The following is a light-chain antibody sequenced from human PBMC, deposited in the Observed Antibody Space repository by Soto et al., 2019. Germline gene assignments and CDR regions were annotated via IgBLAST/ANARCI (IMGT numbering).Light chain of an antibody. CDR2: DAS. Sequence: DIQMTQSPSSLSASVGDRVTITCQASQDISNYLNWYQHKPEKATKLLIYDASNLETGGPSRFSGSGSGAEFTFTISGLQPEDMATYYCQLYDNLPLPFGGGTNVEIK. V-gene: IGKV1-33*01. CDR3: QLYDNLPLP. CDR1: QDISNY. J-gene: IGKJ4*01.